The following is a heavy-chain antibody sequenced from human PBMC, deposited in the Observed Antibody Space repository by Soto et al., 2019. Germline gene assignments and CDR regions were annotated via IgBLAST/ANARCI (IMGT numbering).Heavy chain of an antibody. Sequence: SVKVSFKASGGTFSSYSIRWGRQAPGQGLEWMGGIIPIFGTASYAQKFQGRVTITADESTSTAYMELSSLRSEDTAVYYCARDSKQDSSGYYDFDYWGQGTLVTVSS. J-gene: IGHJ4*02. D-gene: IGHD3-22*01. CDR2: IIPIFGTA. CDR3: ARDSKQDSSGYYDFDY. CDR1: GGTFSSYS. V-gene: IGHV1-69*13.